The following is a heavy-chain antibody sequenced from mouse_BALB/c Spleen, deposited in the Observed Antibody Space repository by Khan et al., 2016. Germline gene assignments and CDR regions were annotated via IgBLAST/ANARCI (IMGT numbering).Heavy chain of an antibody. CDR2: INPSTGYT. D-gene: IGHD2-14*01. J-gene: IGHJ4*01. CDR3: ASRYDVYYARDY. CDR1: GYTFTRIW. V-gene: IGHV1-7*01. Sequence: QMQLKESGAELAKPGASVKMSCKASGYTFTRIWMHWVKQRPGQGLEWIGYINPSTGYTEYNQKFKDKATLTADKSSSTAYMQLSSLTSEDSAVYYCASRYDVYYARDYWGQGTSVTVSS.